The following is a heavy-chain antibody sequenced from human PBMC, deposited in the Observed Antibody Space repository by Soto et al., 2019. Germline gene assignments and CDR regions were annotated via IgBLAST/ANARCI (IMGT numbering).Heavy chain of an antibody. CDR2: ISISSTHT. J-gene: IGHJ6*02. CDR1: GFTFSTYT. CDR3: ARDTSYGDYVNYYYGVDV. Sequence: EVQLVESGGGLVKPGGSLRLSCAASGFTFSTYTMNWVRQAPGKGLEWVSSISISSTHTYYADSVRGRFTISRDNAKNSLSLQMDNLRGEDTAVYYCARDTSYGDYVNYYYGVDVWGQGTTVAVSS. V-gene: IGHV3-21*01. D-gene: IGHD4-17*01.